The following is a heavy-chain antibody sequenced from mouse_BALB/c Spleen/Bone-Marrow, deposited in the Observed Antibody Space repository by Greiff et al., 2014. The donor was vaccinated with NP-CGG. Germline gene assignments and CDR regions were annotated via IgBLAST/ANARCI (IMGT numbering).Heavy chain of an antibody. J-gene: IGHJ2*01. D-gene: IGHD1-1*01. CDR3: ARHGGSRGYYFDY. CDR1: GFTFSSYT. Sequence: EVQLQQSGGGLVQPGGSLKLSCAASGFTFSSYTMSWVRQTPEKRLEWVAYISNSGGSTYYPDTVKGRFTISRDNAKNTLYLQMSSLKSEDAAMYYCARHGGSRGYYFDYWGQGTTLTVSS. CDR2: ISNSGGST. V-gene: IGHV5-12-2*01.